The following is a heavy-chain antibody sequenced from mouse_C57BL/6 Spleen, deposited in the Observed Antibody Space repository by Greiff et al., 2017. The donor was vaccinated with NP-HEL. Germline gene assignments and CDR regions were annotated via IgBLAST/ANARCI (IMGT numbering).Heavy chain of an antibody. D-gene: IGHD1-1*01. CDR3: ARQRYYGSSGGYYAMDY. CDR2: ISSGGSYT. V-gene: IGHV5-6*01. Sequence: EVKLVESGGDLVKPGGSLKLSCAASGFTFSSYGMSWVRQTPDKRLEWVATISSGGSYTYYPDSVKGRFTISRDNAKNTLYLQMSSLKSEDTAMYYCARQRYYGSSGGYYAMDYWGQGTSVTVSS. CDR1: GFTFSSYG. J-gene: IGHJ4*01.